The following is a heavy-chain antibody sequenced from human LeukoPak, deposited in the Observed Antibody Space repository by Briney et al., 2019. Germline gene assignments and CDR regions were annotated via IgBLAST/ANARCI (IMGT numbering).Heavy chain of an antibody. CDR2: ISAASDKT. D-gene: IGHD4/OR15-4a*01. CDR1: GFTFHTHG. CDR3: ARAIPLTIDAFDI. J-gene: IGHJ3*02. Sequence: PGGSLRLSCAASGFTFHTHGMYWVRQAPGKGLEWVSGISAASDKTYYIDSVKGRFIISRDNSKNTVYLQLNTLGPEDTAVYYCARAIPLTIDAFDIWGQGTMVTVSS. V-gene: IGHV3-23*01.